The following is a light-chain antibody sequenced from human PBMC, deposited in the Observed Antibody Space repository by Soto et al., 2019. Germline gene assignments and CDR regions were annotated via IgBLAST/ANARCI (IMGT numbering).Light chain of an antibody. CDR1: NSNIGRNP. CDR2: TNS. J-gene: IGLJ1*01. Sequence: QSALTQPPSASSTPGQTVTISCSGGNSNIGRNPVNWYQKFPGTAPKLLISTNSQRPSWVPDRFSGSKSGTSASLAISGLRSEDEADYYCAAWDDNVYVFGTGTKVTVL. V-gene: IGLV1-44*01. CDR3: AAWDDNVYV.